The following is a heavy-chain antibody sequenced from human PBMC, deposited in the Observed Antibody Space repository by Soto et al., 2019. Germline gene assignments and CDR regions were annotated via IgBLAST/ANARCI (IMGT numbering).Heavy chain of an antibody. V-gene: IGHV6-1*01. D-gene: IGHD3-3*01. CDR2: TYYRSKWYT. CDR1: GDSVASNSAA. Sequence: SQTLSLTCAISGDSVASNSAAWNWIRQSPSKGLEWLGRTYYRSKWYTDYAESVKSRITINPDTSKNQVSLQLKSVTPEDTAVYYCTTGATSGRYVNYYCGFDVWGQGTTVTVS. CDR3: TTGATSGRYVNYYCGFDV. J-gene: IGHJ6*02.